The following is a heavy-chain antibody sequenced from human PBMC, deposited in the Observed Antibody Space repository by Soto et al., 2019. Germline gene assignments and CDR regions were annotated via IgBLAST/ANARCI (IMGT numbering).Heavy chain of an antibody. D-gene: IGHD5-12*01. Sequence: EVQLVDSGGGLVQPGGSLRLSCAASGFTFSSYPMNWVRQAPGKGLEWISYISSSSRTIYYADSVKGRFTISRDNAQNSLYLQMTSLRDEDTAVYYCARAPIRALDYWGHGTLVTVSS. CDR1: GFTFSSYP. V-gene: IGHV3-48*02. J-gene: IGHJ4*01. CDR2: ISSSSRTI. CDR3: ARAPIRALDY.